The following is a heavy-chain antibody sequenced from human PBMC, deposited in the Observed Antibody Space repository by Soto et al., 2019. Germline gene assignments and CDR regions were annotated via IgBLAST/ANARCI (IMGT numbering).Heavy chain of an antibody. CDR2: INPSGGST. J-gene: IGHJ5*02. V-gene: IGHV1-46*01. CDR3: ARVVLQGPANFNERSYNWFDP. CDR1: GYTFTSYY. D-gene: IGHD1-20*01. Sequence: QVQLVQSGAEVKKPGASVKVSCKASGYTFTSYYMHWVRQAPGQGLEWMGIINPSGGSTSYAQKCQGRVTMTRDTSTSTVYMELSSLRSEDTAVYYCARVVLQGPANFNERSYNWFDPWGQGTLVTVSS.